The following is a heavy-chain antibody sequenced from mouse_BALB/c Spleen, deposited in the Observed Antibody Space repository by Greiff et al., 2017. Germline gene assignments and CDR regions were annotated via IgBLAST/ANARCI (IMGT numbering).Heavy chain of an antibody. Sequence: VQLQQSGAELVRSGASVKLSCTASGFNIKDYYMHWVKQRPEQGLEWIGRIDPANGNTKYDPKFQGKATITADTSSNTAYLQLSSLTSEDTAVYYCARTTTVVATKDYYAMDYWGQGTSVTVSS. D-gene: IGHD1-1*01. CDR2: IDPANGNT. J-gene: IGHJ4*01. CDR1: GFNIKDYY. V-gene: IGHV14-3*02. CDR3: ARTTTVVATKDYYAMDY.